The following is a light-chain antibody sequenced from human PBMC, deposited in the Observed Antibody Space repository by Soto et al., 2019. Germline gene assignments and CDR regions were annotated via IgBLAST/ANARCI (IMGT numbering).Light chain of an antibody. Sequence: DIQMTQSPSTLSASVGDRVTITCRASQTISSWLAWYQQKPGKAPKLLIYKASSLQSGVPSRFSGSGSGTEFTLTISSLQSDDIATYYCQQYNSYWTFGQGTKVEI. V-gene: IGKV1-5*03. CDR2: KAS. J-gene: IGKJ1*01. CDR3: QQYNSYWT. CDR1: QTISSW.